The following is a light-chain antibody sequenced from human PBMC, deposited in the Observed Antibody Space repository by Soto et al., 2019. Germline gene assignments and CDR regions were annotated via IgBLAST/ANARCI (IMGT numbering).Light chain of an antibody. CDR3: QQHTNSPLT. J-gene: IGKJ5*01. CDR2: YAS. Sequence: EIVLPQSPATLSLSPGARATLSGRASQSVGSYLAWYQQRPGQAPRLLIYYASTRATGIPARISGSGSGTDFTLTISSLEPEDSAIYYCQQHTNSPLTVGQGTRLEIK. CDR1: QSVGSY. V-gene: IGKV3-11*01.